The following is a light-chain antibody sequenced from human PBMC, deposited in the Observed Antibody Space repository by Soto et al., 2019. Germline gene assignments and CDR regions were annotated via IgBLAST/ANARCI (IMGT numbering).Light chain of an antibody. V-gene: IGLV2-8*01. CDR1: SSDFGGYNY. J-gene: IGLJ1*01. CDR3: SSYVGTNSYV. CDR2: EVY. Sequence: QSVLTQPPSASGSPGQSVTISCTGTSSDFGGYNYVSWYQHHPGKAPKLIIYEVYKRPSGVPDRFSGSKSGNTAALTVSGLQAEDEADYYCSSYVGTNSYVFGTGTKLTVL.